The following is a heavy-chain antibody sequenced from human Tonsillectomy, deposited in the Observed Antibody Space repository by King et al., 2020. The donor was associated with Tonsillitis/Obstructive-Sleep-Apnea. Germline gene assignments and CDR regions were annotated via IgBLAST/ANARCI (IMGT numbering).Heavy chain of an antibody. Sequence: TLKESGPALVKPTQTLTLTCSFSGFSLSTSGMSVSWIRQPPGKALEWLARIDWDDDKYYSTSLKTRLTISKDTSKNQVVLTMTNMDPVDTATYYCARSPVATTYYYYIMDVWGKGTTVTVSS. CDR1: GFSLSTSGMS. J-gene: IGHJ6*04. CDR3: ARSPVATTYYYYIMDV. D-gene: IGHD5-12*01. CDR2: IDWDDDK. V-gene: IGHV2-70*11.